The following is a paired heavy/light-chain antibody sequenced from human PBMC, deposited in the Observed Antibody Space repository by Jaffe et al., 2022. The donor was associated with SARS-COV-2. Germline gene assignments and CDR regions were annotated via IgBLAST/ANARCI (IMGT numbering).Light chain of an antibody. CDR1: QNLLYTAYSKNC. CDR3: QQYYSAPLT. CDR2: WAS. J-gene: IGKJ2*01. V-gene: IGKV4-1*01. Sequence: DIVMTQSPDSLAVSLGERATINCKSSQNLLYTAYSKNCLAWYQQRPGQPPKLLIHWASTRQSGVPDRFSGTGSGTDFTLTIASLQAEDVAVYFCQQYYSAPLTFGQGTKLEI.
Heavy chain of an antibody. CDR2: IFHSGTA. CDR1: GNSVSSSTFY. V-gene: IGHV4-39*01. Sequence: QVQLQESGPGLVSPSETLSLSCTVSGNSVSSSTFYWAWVRQSPGKGLEWIGTIFHSGTAYYNASLKSRVSLTVDTSNNQFSLSLSSVTATETAIYYCARLVPQIVVGTTISLVGHFDTWGQGIRVIVSS. J-gene: IGHJ5*02. D-gene: IGHD2-21*02. CDR3: ARLVPQIVVGTTISLVGHFDT.